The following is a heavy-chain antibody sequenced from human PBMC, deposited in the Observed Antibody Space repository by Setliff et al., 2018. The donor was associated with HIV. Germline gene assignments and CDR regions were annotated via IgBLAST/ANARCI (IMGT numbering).Heavy chain of an antibody. CDR3: AREPPEVTITTHKLDI. V-gene: IGHV1-18*01. J-gene: IGHJ3*02. CDR1: GGTFSNYA. CDR2: ISPETGNT. D-gene: IGHD1-1*01. Sequence: ASVKVSCKASGGTFSNYAFSWVRQAPGQGLEWMGWISPETGNTNYAQRLQGRVTMTTDTSTSTAYMELRSLRSDDTAVYFCAREPPEVTITTHKLDIWGQGTMVTVSS.